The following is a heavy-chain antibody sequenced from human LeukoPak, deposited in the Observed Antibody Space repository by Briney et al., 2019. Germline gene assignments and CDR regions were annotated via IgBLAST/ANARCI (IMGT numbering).Heavy chain of an antibody. J-gene: IGHJ4*02. V-gene: IGHV4-30-2*01. Sequence: PSETLSLTCTVSGGSISSGGYYWSWIRQPPGKGLEWIGYIYHSGSTYYNPSLKSRVTISVDRSKNQFSLKLSSVTAADTAVYYCARDLRVYGDYVVPGVWGQGTLVTVSS. D-gene: IGHD4-17*01. CDR1: GGSISSGGYY. CDR3: ARDLRVYGDYVVPGV. CDR2: IYHSGST.